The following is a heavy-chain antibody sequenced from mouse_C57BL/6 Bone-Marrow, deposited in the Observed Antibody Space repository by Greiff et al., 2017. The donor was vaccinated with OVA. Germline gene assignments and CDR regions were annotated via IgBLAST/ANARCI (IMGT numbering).Heavy chain of an antibody. Sequence: VQLQQPGAELVRPGSSVKLSCKASGYTFTSYWMHWVKQRPIQGLEWIGNIDPSDSETHYNQKFKDKATLTVDKSSSTAYMQLSSLTSEDSAVYSCARGGGGDSSGRFDYWGQGTTLTVSS. CDR2: IDPSDSET. D-gene: IGHD3-2*02. CDR1: GYTFTSYW. J-gene: IGHJ2*01. CDR3: ARGGGGDSSGRFDY. V-gene: IGHV1-52*01.